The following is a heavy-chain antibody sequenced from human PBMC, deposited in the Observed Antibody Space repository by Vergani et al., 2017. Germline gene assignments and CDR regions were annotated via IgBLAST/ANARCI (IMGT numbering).Heavy chain of an antibody. D-gene: IGHD4-17*01. J-gene: IGHJ4*02. CDR1: GGSISSGGYY. CDR2: IYYSGST. V-gene: IGHV4-31*03. CDR3: ARETDDYGDYQKSVIDY. Sequence: QVQLQESGPGLVKPSQTLSLTCTVSGGSISSGGYYWSWIRQHPGKGLEWIGYIYYSGSTYYNPSLKSRVTISVDTSKNQFSLKLSSVTAAATAVYYCARETDDYGDYQKSVIDYWGQGTLVTVSS.